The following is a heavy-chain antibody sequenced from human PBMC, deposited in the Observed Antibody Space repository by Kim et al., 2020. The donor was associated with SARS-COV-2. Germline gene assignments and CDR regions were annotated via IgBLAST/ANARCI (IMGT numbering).Heavy chain of an antibody. CDR1: GFTFSNYW. D-gene: IGHD3-22*01. J-gene: IGHJ4*02. CDR3: VRSEGGYYAY. CDR2: INIDGSTT. Sequence: GGSLRLSCAASGFTFSNYWMHWVRQGPGKGLVWVSLINIDGSTTTYADSVKGRFTISRDNAKNTLYLQVNSLRAEDTAVYYCVRSEGGYYAYWGQGTLVT. V-gene: IGHV3-74*01.